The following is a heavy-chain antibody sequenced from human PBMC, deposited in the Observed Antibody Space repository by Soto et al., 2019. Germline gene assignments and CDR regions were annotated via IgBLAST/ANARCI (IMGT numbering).Heavy chain of an antibody. V-gene: IGHV3-15*01. CDR3: TTESYGGYPNYYYGMDV. Sequence: GGSLRLSCAASGFIFSNAWMTWVRQAPGKGLEWVGHIKSKTDGGTTDYAAPVKGRFTISRDDSKKTLDLQMNTLKTDNTAVYYCTTESYGGYPNYYYGMDVWGQGTTVTVSS. D-gene: IGHD4-17*01. CDR1: GFIFSNAW. CDR2: IKSKTDGGTT. J-gene: IGHJ6*02.